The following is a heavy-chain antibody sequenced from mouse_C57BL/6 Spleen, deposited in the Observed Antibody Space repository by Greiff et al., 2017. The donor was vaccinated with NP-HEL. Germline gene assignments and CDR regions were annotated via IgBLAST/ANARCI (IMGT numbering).Heavy chain of an antibody. J-gene: IGHJ1*03. D-gene: IGHD2-4*01. CDR2: IYPGSGST. Sequence: VQLQQPGAELVRPGSSVKLSCKASGYTFTSYWITWVKQRPGQGLEWIGDIYPGSGSTNYNEKFKSKATLTVDTSSSTAYMQLSSLTSEDSAVYYCARGDYDYDWYFDVWGTGTTVTVSS. CDR3: ARGDYDYDWYFDV. CDR1: GYTFTSYW. V-gene: IGHV1-55*01.